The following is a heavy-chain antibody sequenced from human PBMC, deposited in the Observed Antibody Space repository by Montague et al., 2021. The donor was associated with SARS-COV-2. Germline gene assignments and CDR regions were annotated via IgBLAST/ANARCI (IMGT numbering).Heavy chain of an antibody. CDR1: GDSVVENRRR. D-gene: IGHD6-13*01. V-gene: IGHV6-1*01. J-gene: IGHJ4*02. CDR3: ARVTRYCLSWSFDY. CDR2: ILLRTKRYN. Sequence: CAISGDSVVENRRRWEEHTPELPSRFHLVCRILLRTKRYNDYAVSVKSRMTISPDTSKNQFSLQLSSVTLEDGAVFYCARVTRYCLSWSFDYWGQGTLVTVSS.